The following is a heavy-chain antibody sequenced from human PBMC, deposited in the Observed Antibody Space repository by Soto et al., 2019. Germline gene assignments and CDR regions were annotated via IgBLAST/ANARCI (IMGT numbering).Heavy chain of an antibody. CDR3: ARADSSGYGWGFDY. J-gene: IGHJ4*02. CDR1: GGSISSYY. V-gene: IGHV4-59*01. Sequence: QVQLQESGPGLVKPSETLSLTCTVSGGSISSYYWSWIRQPPGKGLEWIGYIYYSGSTNYNPSLKSRVTISVDTSKNQFSLKLSSVTAADTAVYYCARADSSGYGWGFDYWGQGTLVTVSS. D-gene: IGHD3-22*01. CDR2: IYYSGST.